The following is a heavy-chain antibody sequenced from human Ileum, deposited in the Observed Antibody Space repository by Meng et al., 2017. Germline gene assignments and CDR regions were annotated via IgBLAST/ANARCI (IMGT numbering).Heavy chain of an antibody. V-gene: IGHV3-74*01. CDR1: GFTFSSYA. D-gene: IGHD3-10*01. J-gene: IGHJ6*02. Sequence: GESLKISCAASGFTFSSYAMHWVRQAPGKGLVWVSRINSDGSSTSYADSVKGRFTISRDNAKNTLYLQMNSLRAEDTAVYYCVRGVNKYYYGMDVWGQGTTVTVSS. CDR3: VRGVNKYYYGMDV. CDR2: INSDGSST.